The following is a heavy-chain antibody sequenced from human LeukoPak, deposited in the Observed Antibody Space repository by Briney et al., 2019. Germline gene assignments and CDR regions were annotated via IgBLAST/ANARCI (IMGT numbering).Heavy chain of an antibody. D-gene: IGHD4-4*01. CDR3: AGDHSTDYSFDY. V-gene: IGHV3-33*01. CDR1: GFTFSSYG. Sequence: GRSLRLSCAASGFTFSSYGMHWVRQAPGKGLEWVAVIWYDGSNKYYADSVKGRFTISRDNSKNTLYLQMNSLRAEDTAAYYCAGDHSTDYSFDYWGQGTLVTVSS. J-gene: IGHJ4*02. CDR2: IWYDGSNK.